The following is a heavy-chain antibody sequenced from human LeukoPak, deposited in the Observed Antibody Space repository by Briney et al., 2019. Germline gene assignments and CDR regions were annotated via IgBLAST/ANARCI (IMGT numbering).Heavy chain of an antibody. V-gene: IGHV3-11*01. CDR3: ARVYYYGSGSYGMIYYYYYMDV. D-gene: IGHD3-10*01. J-gene: IGHJ6*03. CDR1: GFTFSDYY. CDR2: ISSSGSTI. Sequence: GGSLRLSCAASGFTFSDYYMSWIRQAPGKGLEWVSYISSSGSTIYYADSVKGRFTISRDNAKNSLYLQMNSLRAEDTAVYYCARVYYYGSGSYGMIYYYYYMDVWGKGTTVTISS.